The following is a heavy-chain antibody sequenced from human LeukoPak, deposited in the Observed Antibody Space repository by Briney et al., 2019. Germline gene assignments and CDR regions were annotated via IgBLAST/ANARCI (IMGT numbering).Heavy chain of an antibody. D-gene: IGHD5-18*01. Sequence: PSETLSLTCAVSGGSISSNNWWIWVRQSPEKGLEWIGEIYHDGSTNYNPSLKSRVTISMDKSKNQLSLKLNFVTAADTAVYYCATDRGGYTYSHDYWSQGTLVTVSS. J-gene: IGHJ4*02. CDR1: GGSISSNNW. CDR3: ATDRGGYTYSHDY. V-gene: IGHV4-4*02. CDR2: IYHDGST.